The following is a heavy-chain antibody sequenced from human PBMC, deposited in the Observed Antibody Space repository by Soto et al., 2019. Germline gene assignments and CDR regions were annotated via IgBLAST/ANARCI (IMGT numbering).Heavy chain of an antibody. Sequence: ASVKVSCKVSGYTLTELSMHWVRQAPGKGLEWMGGFDPEDADTIYAQKFQGRVTMTEDTSTDTAYMELSNLRSEDAAVYYCATLKSDLGLSGNYFNYFDYWGQGTLVTVSS. CDR2: FDPEDADT. D-gene: IGHD3-10*01. V-gene: IGHV1-24*01. J-gene: IGHJ4*02. CDR1: GYTLTELS. CDR3: ATLKSDLGLSGNYFNYFDY.